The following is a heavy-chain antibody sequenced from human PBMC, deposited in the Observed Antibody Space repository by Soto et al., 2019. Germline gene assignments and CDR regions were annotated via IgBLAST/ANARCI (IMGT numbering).Heavy chain of an antibody. CDR3: ARDVRYCSSTSCYSSYYYYYYMDV. V-gene: IGHV4-31*03. J-gene: IGHJ6*03. D-gene: IGHD2-2*01. Sequence: QVQLQESGPGLVKPSQTLSLTCTVSGGSISSGGYYWSWIRQHPGKGLEWIGYIYYSGSTYYNPSLKSRFTISVDTSKNQFSLKLSSVTAADTAVYYCARDVRYCSSTSCYSSYYYYYYMDVWGKGTTVTVSS. CDR2: IYYSGST. CDR1: GGSISSGGYY.